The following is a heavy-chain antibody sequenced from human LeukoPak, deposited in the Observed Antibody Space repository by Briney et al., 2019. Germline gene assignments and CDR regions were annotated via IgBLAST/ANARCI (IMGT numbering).Heavy chain of an antibody. Sequence: PSETLSLTCAVYGGSFSGYYWSWIRQPPGKGLEWIGYIYYSGSTNYNPSLKSRVTISVDTSKNQFSLKLSSVTAADTAVYYCARDRYYDSSGYHDAFDIWGQGTMVTVSS. V-gene: IGHV4-59*01. J-gene: IGHJ3*02. D-gene: IGHD3-22*01. CDR1: GGSFSGYY. CDR2: IYYSGST. CDR3: ARDRYYDSSGYHDAFDI.